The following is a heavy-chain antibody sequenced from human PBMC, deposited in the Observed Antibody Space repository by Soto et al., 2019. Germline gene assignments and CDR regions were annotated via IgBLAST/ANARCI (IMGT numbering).Heavy chain of an antibody. D-gene: IGHD1-26*01. Sequence: SGESLKISCKGSGYSFAGYWITWVRQKPGKGLEWMGRIDPSDSQTYYSPSFRGHVTISVTKSITTVFLQWSSLRASDTAMYYCARQGLPYRGSGYYDAMGVWGRGTTVTVS. J-gene: IGHJ6*02. V-gene: IGHV5-10-1*01. CDR3: ARQGLPYRGSGYYDAMGV. CDR2: IDPSDSQT. CDR1: GYSFAGYW.